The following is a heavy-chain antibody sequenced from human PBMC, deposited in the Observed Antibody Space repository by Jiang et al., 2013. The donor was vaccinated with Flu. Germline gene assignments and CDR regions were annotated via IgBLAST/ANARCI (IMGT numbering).Heavy chain of an antibody. CDR3: AKGSPDTQDFDY. CDR1: GFTFSSCA. CDR2: ISDSGGRT. Sequence: VQLLESGGGLVQPGGSLRLSCAGSGFTFSSCAMRWVRQAPGKGLEWVSAISDSGGRTYYTDSVKGRFTISRDNSKNTLYLQMNSLGAEDTAVYYCAKGSPDTQDFDYWGRGPGHRLL. J-gene: IGHJ4*02. V-gene: IGHV3-23*01.